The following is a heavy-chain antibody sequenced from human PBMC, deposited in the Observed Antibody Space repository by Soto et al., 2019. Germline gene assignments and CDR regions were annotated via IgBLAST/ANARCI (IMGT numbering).Heavy chain of an antibody. CDR3: ARYSLAARTVLTPDY. CDR1: GGTFSSYA. V-gene: IGHV1-69*13. Sequence: GAAVKVSCKASGGTFSSYAISWVRQAPGQGLEWMGGIIPIFGTANYAQKFQGRVTITADESTSTAYMELSSLRSEDTAVYYCARYSLAARTVLTPDYWGQGTLVTVSS. CDR2: IIPIFGTA. J-gene: IGHJ4*02. D-gene: IGHD6-6*01.